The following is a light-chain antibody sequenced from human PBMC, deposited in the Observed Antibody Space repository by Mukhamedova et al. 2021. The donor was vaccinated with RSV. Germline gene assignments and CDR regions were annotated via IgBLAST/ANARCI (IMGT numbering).Light chain of an antibody. CDR2: EAS. CDR1: KY. J-gene: IGKJ4*01. Sequence: KYLNWYQQKAGKAPKLLISEASSLEAGVPSRFSGGGSGTDFTFSISSLQPEDIATYYCQQYVNMVAFGGGTKVEIK. V-gene: IGKV1-33*01. CDR3: QQYVNMVA.